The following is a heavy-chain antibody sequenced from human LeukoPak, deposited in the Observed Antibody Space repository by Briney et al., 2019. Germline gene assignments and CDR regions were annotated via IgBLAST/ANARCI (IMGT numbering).Heavy chain of an antibody. J-gene: IGHJ6*02. CDR2: IHESGST. D-gene: IGHD3-10*01. V-gene: IGHV4-31*03. CDR1: GGSVRSGDNY. Sequence: SETLSLTCTASGGSVRSGDNYWCWIRQHPGKGLEWIGYIHESGSTYYNPSLKSRSTISVDTSKNLFSLTLKSVTAADTAVYYCSRDRITGGGEHGMDVWGQGTTVTVSS. CDR3: SRDRITGGGEHGMDV.